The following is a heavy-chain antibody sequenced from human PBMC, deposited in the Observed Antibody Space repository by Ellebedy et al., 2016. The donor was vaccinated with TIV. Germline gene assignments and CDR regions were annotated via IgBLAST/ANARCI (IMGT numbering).Heavy chain of an antibody. Sequence: GSLRLXCTVSGGSISSYYWSWIRQPPGKGLEWIGYIYYSGSTNYNPSLKSRVTISVDTSKNQFSLKLSSVTAADTAVYYCARETLSLAQGDFWSGYPRYFDYWGQGTLVTVSS. V-gene: IGHV4-59*13. CDR3: ARETLSLAQGDFWSGYPRYFDY. J-gene: IGHJ4*02. D-gene: IGHD3-3*01. CDR2: IYYSGST. CDR1: GGSISSYY.